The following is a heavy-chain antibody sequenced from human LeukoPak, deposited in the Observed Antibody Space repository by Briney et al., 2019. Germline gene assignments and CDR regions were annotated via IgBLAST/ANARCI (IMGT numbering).Heavy chain of an antibody. CDR2: IIPIFGTE. J-gene: IGHJ4*02. Sequence: GASVTVSFKASGGTFISYAFSWVRQAPGQGLEGMGGIIPIFGTENYPQKFQGRVTITADKSTGTAYMELSSLRSEDTAVYYCASLTVAGTPEVDYWGQGTLVTVSS. CDR3: ASLTVAGTPEVDY. CDR1: GGTFISYA. V-gene: IGHV1-69*06. D-gene: IGHD6-19*01.